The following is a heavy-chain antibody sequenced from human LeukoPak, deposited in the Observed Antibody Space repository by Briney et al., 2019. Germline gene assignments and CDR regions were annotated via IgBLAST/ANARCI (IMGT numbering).Heavy chain of an antibody. D-gene: IGHD2-2*02. CDR2: IRYDGSNK. CDR1: GFTFSSYG. CDR3: AKDDPYCSSTSCYI. V-gene: IGHV3-30*02. J-gene: IGHJ4*02. Sequence: PGGSLRLSCAASGFTFSSYGMHWVRQAPGKGLEWVAFIRYDGSNKYYADSVKGRFTISRDNSKNTLYLQMNSLRAEDTAVYYCAKDDPYCSSTSCYIWGQGTLVTVSS.